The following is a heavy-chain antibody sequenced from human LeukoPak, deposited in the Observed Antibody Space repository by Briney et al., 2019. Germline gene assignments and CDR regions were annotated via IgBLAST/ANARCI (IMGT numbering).Heavy chain of an antibody. J-gene: IGHJ4*02. CDR2: IYYSGST. CDR3: ARHRVSRYSYGLFDY. V-gene: IGHV4-30-4*01. D-gene: IGHD5-18*01. CDR1: GGSISSGDYY. Sequence: SETLSLTCTVSGGSISSGDYYWTWIRQPPGKGLEWIGYIYYSGSTNYNPSLQSRVSISADTSKNQFSLKLSSVTAVDTAVYYCARHRVSRYSYGLFDYWGQGTLVTVSS.